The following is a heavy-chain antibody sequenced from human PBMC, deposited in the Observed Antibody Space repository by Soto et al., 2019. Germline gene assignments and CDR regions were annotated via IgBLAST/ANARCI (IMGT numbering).Heavy chain of an antibody. CDR3: ARHDPLVATIYFDY. V-gene: IGHV4-59*08. CDR1: GVSISSYY. D-gene: IGHD5-12*01. J-gene: IGHJ4*02. CDR2: IYYSGST. Sequence: PSETLSLTCTVSGVSISSYYWSWIRQPPGKGLEWIGYIYYSGSTNYNPSLKSRVTISVDTSKNQFSLKLSSVTAADTAVYYCARHDPLVATIYFDYWGQGTLVTVSS.